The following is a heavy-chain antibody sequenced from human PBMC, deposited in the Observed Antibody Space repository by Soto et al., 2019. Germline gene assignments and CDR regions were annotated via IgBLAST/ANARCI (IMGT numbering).Heavy chain of an antibody. CDR2: ISAYNGNT. CDR1: GYTFTSYG. Sequence: ASVKVSCKASGYTFTSYGISWVRQAPGQGLEWMGWISAYNGNTNYAQKLQGRVTMTTDTSTSTAYTELRSLRSDDTAVYYCARLAGRDGYNLDYWGQGTLVTVSS. V-gene: IGHV1-18*01. J-gene: IGHJ4*02. D-gene: IGHD5-12*01. CDR3: ARLAGRDGYNLDY.